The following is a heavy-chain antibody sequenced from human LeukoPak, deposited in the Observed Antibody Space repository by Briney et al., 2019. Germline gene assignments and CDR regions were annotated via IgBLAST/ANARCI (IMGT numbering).Heavy chain of an antibody. D-gene: IGHD3-10*01. V-gene: IGHV1-69*01. J-gene: IGHJ6*03. CDR3: ARDHIGFYYGSGNYYNLDV. Sequence: SVKVSCKASGGTYNNYAITWVRQAPGQGLEWVGGILPVFGTSNYAQRFQGRVTITADESTGTTYMELSSLRSEDTAVYYCARDHIGFYYGSGNYYNLDVWGKGTTVTVSS. CDR2: ILPVFGTS. CDR1: GGTYNNYA.